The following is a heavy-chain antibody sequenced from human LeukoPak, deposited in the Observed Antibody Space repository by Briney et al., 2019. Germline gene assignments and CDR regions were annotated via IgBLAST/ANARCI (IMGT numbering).Heavy chain of an antibody. CDR3: ARALPAFRGVIVISPLGY. Sequence: GGSLRLSCAASGFTFSSYSVNWVRQAPGKGLEWVSSISSSSSYIYYADSVKGRFTISRDNAKNSLYLQMNSLRAEDTAVYYCARALPAFRGVIVISPLGYWGQGTLVTVSS. J-gene: IGHJ4*02. CDR1: GFTFSSYS. CDR2: ISSSSSYI. V-gene: IGHV3-21*01. D-gene: IGHD3-16*02.